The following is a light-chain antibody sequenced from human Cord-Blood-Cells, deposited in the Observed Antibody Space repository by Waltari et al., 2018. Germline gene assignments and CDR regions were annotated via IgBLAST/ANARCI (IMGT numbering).Light chain of an antibody. CDR2: GAS. CDR1: QSVSSSY. J-gene: IGKJ2*01. CDR3: QQYGSSPT. Sequence: VCTQSPGTLSLSPGESATLSCRASQSVSSSYLAWYQQKPGQAPRLLIYGASSRATGIPDRFSGSGSGTDFTLTISRLEPEDFAVYYCQQYGSSPTFGQGTKLEIK. V-gene: IGKV3-20*01.